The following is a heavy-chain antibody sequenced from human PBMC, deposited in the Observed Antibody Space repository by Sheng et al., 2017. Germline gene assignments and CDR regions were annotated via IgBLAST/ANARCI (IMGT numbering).Heavy chain of an antibody. V-gene: IGHV3-43D*04. J-gene: IGHJ6*02. Sequence: EVQLVESGGSVVQTGGSLRLSCAASGFTFDDYAMHWVRQVPGKGLEWVSFINWDGSETYYGDSVKGRFTISRDNRKSSLSLEMNSLRPEDSALYYCIKDLRTHFYGMDVWGRGTRSPSP. CDR2: INWDGSET. CDR1: GFTFDDYA. CDR3: IKDLRTHFYGMDV.